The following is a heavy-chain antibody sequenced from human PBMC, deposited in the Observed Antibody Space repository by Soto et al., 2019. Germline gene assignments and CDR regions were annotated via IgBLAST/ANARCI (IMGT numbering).Heavy chain of an antibody. V-gene: IGHV4-30-2*01. CDR3: ARAPHYDILTGYYPPYYYYGMDV. D-gene: IGHD3-9*01. CDR2: IYHSGST. CDR1: GGSISSGGYS. Sequence: SETLSLTCAVSGGSISSGGYSWSWIRQPPGKGLEWIGYIYHSGSTYYNPSLKSRVTISVDRSKNQFSLKLSSVTAADTAVYYCARAPHYDILTGYYPPYYYYGMDVWGQGTTVTVSS. J-gene: IGHJ6*02.